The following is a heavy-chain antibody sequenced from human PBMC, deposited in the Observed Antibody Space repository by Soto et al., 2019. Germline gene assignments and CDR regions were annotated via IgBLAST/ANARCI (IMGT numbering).Heavy chain of an antibody. CDR2: INPNSGGT. CDR1: GYTFTGYY. D-gene: IGHD3-22*01. J-gene: IGHJ4*02. Sequence: GASVKVSCKASGYTFTGYYMHWVRQAPGQGLEWMGWINPNSGGTNYAQKFQGRVTMTRDTSISTAYMELSRLRPDDTAVYYCARVSFDSSGYYLSGFDYWGQGTLVTVSS. CDR3: ARVSFDSSGYYLSGFDY. V-gene: IGHV1-2*02.